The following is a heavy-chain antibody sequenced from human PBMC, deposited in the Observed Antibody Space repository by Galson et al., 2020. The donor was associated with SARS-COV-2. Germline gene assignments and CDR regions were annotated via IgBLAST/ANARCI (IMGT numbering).Heavy chain of an antibody. Sequence: ESLKISCAASGFTFSSYTMNWVRQAPGEGLEWVSSIDSSSYYIYYADSVKGRFTISRDNAKNSLYLQMNSLRAEDTAVYFCAKSACVVGATSSSACFDSWGQGTLITVSS. J-gene: IGHJ4*02. V-gene: IGHV3-21*01. D-gene: IGHD1-26*01. CDR3: AKSACVVGATSSSACFDS. CDR2: IDSSSYYI. CDR1: GFTFSSYT.